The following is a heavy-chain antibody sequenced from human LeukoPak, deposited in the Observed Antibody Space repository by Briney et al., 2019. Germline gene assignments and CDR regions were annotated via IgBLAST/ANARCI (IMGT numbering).Heavy chain of an antibody. CDR1: GGSISSYS. D-gene: IGHD2/OR15-2a*01. J-gene: IGHJ4*02. CDR3: ARLYASEGLFYFDY. CDR2: IYYSGRT. V-gene: IGHV4-59*08. Sequence: PSETLSLTCTVSGGSISSYSWSWIRQPPGKGLEWIGYIYYSGRTNYNPSLKSRVTISVDTSKNQFSLKLSSVTAADTAVYYCARLYASEGLFYFDYWGQGTLVTVSS.